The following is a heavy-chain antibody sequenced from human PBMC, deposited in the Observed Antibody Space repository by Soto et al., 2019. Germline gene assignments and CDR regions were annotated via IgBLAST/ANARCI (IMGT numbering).Heavy chain of an antibody. J-gene: IGHJ6*02. CDR1: GDSVSSNSAA. D-gene: IGHD3-22*01. CDR2: TYYRSKWYN. V-gene: IGHV6-1*01. Sequence: PSQTLSLTCAISGDSVSSNSAAWNWIRQSPSRGLKWLGRTYYRSKWYNDYAVSVKSRITINPDTSKNQFSLQLNSVTPEDTAVYYCARDRNLYYYDSSGYPAPYYYYGMDVWGQGTTVTVSS. CDR3: ARDRNLYYYDSSGYPAPYYYYGMDV.